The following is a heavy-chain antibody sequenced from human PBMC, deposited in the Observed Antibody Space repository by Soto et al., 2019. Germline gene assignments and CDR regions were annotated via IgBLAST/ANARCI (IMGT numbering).Heavy chain of an antibody. CDR2: INSDGSST. CDR1: GFTFSSYW. CDR3: ARVVTGEHMIDY. Sequence: GESLKISCAASGFTFSSYWMHWVRQAPGKGLVWVSRINSDGSSTSYADSVKGRFTISRDNAKNTLYLQMNSLRAEDTAVYYCARVVTGEHMIDYWGQGTLVNVAS. V-gene: IGHV3-74*01. D-gene: IGHD7-27*01. J-gene: IGHJ4*02.